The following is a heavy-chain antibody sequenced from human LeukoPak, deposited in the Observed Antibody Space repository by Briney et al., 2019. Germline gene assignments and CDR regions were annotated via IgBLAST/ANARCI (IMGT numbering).Heavy chain of an antibody. Sequence: PGGSLRLSCAASGFTFSSYSMNWVRQAPGKGLEWVSSISSSSSYIYYADSVKGRFTISRDNAKNSLYLQMNSLRAEDTAVYYCARDPYSSSWYHQSYFDYWGQGTLVTVSS. CDR3: ARDPYSSSWYHQSYFDY. J-gene: IGHJ4*02. D-gene: IGHD6-13*01. CDR2: ISSSSSYI. V-gene: IGHV3-21*01. CDR1: GFTFSSYS.